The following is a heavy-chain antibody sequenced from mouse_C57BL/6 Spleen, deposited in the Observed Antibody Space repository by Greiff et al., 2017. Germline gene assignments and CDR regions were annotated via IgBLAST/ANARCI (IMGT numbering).Heavy chain of an antibody. D-gene: IGHD2-1*01. CDR3: ARRRDYGNVFDY. CDR2: IYPGDGDT. V-gene: IGHV1-80*01. CDR1: GYAFSSYW. J-gene: IGHJ2*01. Sequence: QVQLQQSGAELVKPGASVKISCKASGYAFSSYWMNWVKQRPGKGLEWIGQIYPGDGDTNYNGKFKGKATLTADKSSSTAYMQLSSLTSEDSAVYFCARRRDYGNVFDYWGQGTTLTVSS.